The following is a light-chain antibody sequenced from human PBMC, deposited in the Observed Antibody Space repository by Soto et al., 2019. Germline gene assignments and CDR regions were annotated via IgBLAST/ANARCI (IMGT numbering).Light chain of an antibody. CDR1: QDISNY. CDR2: DAS. Sequence: DIQMTQSPPSLSASVGDRVTITCQASQDISNYLNWYQQKLGKAPKLLIYDASNLETGVPSRFSGSGSGTHFTFTITSLQPEDSVTYYCQHFDNLPLSFGPGTKVHIK. J-gene: IGKJ3*01. V-gene: IGKV1-33*01. CDR3: QHFDNLPLS.